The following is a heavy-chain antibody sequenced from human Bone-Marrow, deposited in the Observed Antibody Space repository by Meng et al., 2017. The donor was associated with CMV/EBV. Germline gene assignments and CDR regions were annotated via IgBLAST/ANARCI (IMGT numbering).Heavy chain of an antibody. CDR3: ARDVGQCSSTRCYNWFDP. D-gene: IGHD2-2*02. Sequence: SETLSLTCTVSGGSISSYYWSWIRQPPGKGLEWIGYIYYSGSTNYNPSLKSRVTISVDTSKNQFSLKLSSVTAADTAVYYCARDVGQCSSTRCYNWFDPWGQGTLVTVSS. CDR2: IYYSGST. V-gene: IGHV4-59*01. CDR1: GGSISSYY. J-gene: IGHJ5*02.